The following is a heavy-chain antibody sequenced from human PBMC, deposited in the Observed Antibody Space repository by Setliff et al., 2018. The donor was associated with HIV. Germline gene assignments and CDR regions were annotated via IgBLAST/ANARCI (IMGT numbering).Heavy chain of an antibody. D-gene: IGHD5-12*01. CDR2: IIPMFGTT. J-gene: IGHJ6*03. CDR3: ARVAEMATIGYNYFYMDV. V-gene: IGHV1-69*13. CDR1: GGTFRSYG. Sequence: ASVKVSCKASGGTFRSYGISWVRQAPGQGPEWMAGIIPMFGTTNYAQKFQGRVTITADESTSTAYMELSSLRSDDTAVYYCARVAEMATIGYNYFYMDVWGQGTTVTVSS.